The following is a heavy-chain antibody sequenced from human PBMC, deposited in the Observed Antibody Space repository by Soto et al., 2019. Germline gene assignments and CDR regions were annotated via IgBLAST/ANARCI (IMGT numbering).Heavy chain of an antibody. CDR3: ARYLLVATIGFDAFDI. D-gene: IGHD5-12*01. CDR1: GFTFSSYA. J-gene: IGHJ3*02. V-gene: IGHV3-30-3*01. CDR2: ISYDGSNK. Sequence: QVQLVESGGGVVQPGRSLRLSCAASGFTFSSYAMHWVRQAPGKGLEWVAVISYDGSNKYYADSVKGRFTISRDNSKNTLYLQMNSLTAEDTAVYYCARYLLVATIGFDAFDIWGQGTMVTLSS.